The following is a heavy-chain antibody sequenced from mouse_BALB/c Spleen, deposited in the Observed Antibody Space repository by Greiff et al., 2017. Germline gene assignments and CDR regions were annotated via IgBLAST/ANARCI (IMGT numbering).Heavy chain of an antibody. J-gene: IGHJ2*01. CDR2: IRNKANGYTT. V-gene: IGHV7-3*02. Sequence: EVKVVESGGGLVQPGGSLRLSCATSGFTFTDYYMSWVRQPPGKALEWLGFIRNKANGYTTEYSASVKGRFTISRDNSQSILYLQMNTLRAEDSATYYCARGNGDYWGQGTTLTVSS. CDR3: ARGNGDY. CDR1: GFTFTDYY.